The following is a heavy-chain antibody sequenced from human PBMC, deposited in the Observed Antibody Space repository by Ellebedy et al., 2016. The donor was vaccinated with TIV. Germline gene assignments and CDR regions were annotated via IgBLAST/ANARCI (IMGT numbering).Heavy chain of an antibody. CDR2: ISSSSSYL. D-gene: IGHD1-26*01. Sequence: PGGSLRLSCTASGFTFSSYALNWVRQAPGKGLEWVSSISSSSSYLYYADSVKGRFTISRDNPKKSLYLQMNSLRAEDTAVYYCARGSRGGTAGTDYWGQGTLVTVSS. CDR3: ARGSRGGTAGTDY. CDR1: GFTFSSYA. J-gene: IGHJ4*02. V-gene: IGHV3-21*01.